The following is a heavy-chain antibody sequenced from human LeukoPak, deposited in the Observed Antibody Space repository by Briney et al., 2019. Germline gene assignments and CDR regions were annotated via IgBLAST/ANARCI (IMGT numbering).Heavy chain of an antibody. CDR2: IYPGDSDT. CDR3: ARPRGVLGFRHDAFDI. D-gene: IGHD2-8*02. J-gene: IGHJ3*02. CDR1: GYTFTSYW. Sequence: GESLKISCKGSGYTFTSYWIGWVRQMPGKGLEWMGIIYPGDSDTRYSPSFQGQVTISADKSISTAYLQWSSLKASDTVMYYCARPRGVLGFRHDAFDIWGQGTMVTVSS. V-gene: IGHV5-51*01.